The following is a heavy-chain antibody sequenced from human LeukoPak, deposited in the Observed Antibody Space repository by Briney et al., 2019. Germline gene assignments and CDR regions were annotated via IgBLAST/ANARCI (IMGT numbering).Heavy chain of an antibody. CDR3: AREGIVVVVADDAFDI. CDR2: IYSGGST. D-gene: IGHD2-15*01. J-gene: IGHJ3*02. V-gene: IGHV3-53*01. Sequence: GGSLRLSCAASGFTVSSNYMSWVRQAPGKGLEWVTFIYSGGSTYYADSVKCRFTISRDNAKNSLYLQMNSLRAEDTAVYYCAREGIVVVVADDAFDIWSQGTMVTVSS. CDR1: GFTVSSNY.